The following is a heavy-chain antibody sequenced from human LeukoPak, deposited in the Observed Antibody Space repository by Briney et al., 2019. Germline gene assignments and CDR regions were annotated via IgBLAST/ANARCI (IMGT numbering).Heavy chain of an antibody. J-gene: IGHJ6*03. D-gene: IGHD3-10*01. V-gene: IGHV3-53*01. CDR3: ARSLRVRGVPDYMDV. Sequence: QPGGSLRLSCAASGFTVSSNYMTWVRQAPGKGLEWVSVIHKNAITYYADIVKGRFTISRDNSKNTVFLQMNSLRAEDTAVYYCARSLRVRGVPDYMDVWGRGTTVTISS. CDR2: IHKNAIT. CDR1: GFTVSSNY.